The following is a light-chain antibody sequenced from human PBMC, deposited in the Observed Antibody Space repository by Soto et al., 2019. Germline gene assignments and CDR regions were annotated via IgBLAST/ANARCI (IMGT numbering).Light chain of an antibody. CDR3: QQRSNWPPL. CDR2: DAS. Sequence: EIVLIQSPATLSLSPGERATLSCRASQSVSSYLAWYQQKPGQAPRLLIYDASNRATGIPARFSGSGSGTDFTLTISSLEPEDFAVYYCQQRSNWPPLVGQGTRLEIK. J-gene: IGKJ5*01. V-gene: IGKV3-11*01. CDR1: QSVSSY.